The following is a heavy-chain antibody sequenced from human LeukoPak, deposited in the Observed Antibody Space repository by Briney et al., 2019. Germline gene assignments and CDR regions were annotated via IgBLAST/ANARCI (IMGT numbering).Heavy chain of an antibody. V-gene: IGHV3-53*01. CDR1: GFTVSSNY. J-gene: IGHJ6*02. CDR3: ARVVYSSSWLYYYYGMDV. CDR2: IYSGGST. Sequence: PGGSLRLSCAASGFTVSSNYMSWVRQAPGKGLEWVSVIYSGGSTYYADSVKGRFTISRHNSKDTLYLQMNSLRDEDTAVYYCARVVYSSSWLYYYYGMDVWGQGTTVTVSS. D-gene: IGHD6-13*01.